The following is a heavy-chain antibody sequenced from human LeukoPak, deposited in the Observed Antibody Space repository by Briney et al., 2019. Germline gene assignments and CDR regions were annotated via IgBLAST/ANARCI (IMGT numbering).Heavy chain of an antibody. CDR3: AREELFRYGYAHYYYYMDV. J-gene: IGHJ6*03. CDR2: IKQDGSEK. CDR1: GFTFSSYW. V-gene: IGHV3-7*01. Sequence: GGSLRLSCAASGFTFSSYWMSWVRQAPGKGLEWVANIKQDGSEKYYVDSVKGRFTISRDNAKNSLYLQMNSLRAEDTAVYYCAREELFRYGYAHYYYYMDVWGKGTTVTVSS. D-gene: IGHD5-18*01.